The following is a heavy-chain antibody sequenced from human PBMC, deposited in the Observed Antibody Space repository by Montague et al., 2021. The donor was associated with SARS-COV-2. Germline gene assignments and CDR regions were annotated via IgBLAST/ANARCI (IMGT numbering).Heavy chain of an antibody. CDR1: GGSTSSGSYY. D-gene: IGHD6-19*01. V-gene: IGHV4-61*02. Sequence: LSLSCTVSGGSTSSGSYYWSWIRQPAGKGLEWIGRISISGSTIYNPSLKSRVTISVDTSKNQFSLKLSSVTAADTAVYYCARDIAVAGLFDYWGQGTLVTVSS. CDR3: ARDIAVAGLFDY. CDR2: ISISGST. J-gene: IGHJ4*02.